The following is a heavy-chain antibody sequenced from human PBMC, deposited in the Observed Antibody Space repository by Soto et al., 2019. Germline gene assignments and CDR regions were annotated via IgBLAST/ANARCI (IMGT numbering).Heavy chain of an antibody. CDR1: GFTVSSNY. J-gene: IGHJ4*02. V-gene: IGHV3-53*01. CDR3: AKDPGSTQASGDGFDY. CDR2: ISYTGIT. Sequence: VGSLRLSCAASGFTVSSNYMSWVRQAPGKGLEWVSLISYTGITYYADSVKGRFSISRDDSRNTLYLQMDSLNPEDTAVYYCAKDPGSTQASGDGFDYCGQRTLVTVSS. D-gene: IGHD1-26*01.